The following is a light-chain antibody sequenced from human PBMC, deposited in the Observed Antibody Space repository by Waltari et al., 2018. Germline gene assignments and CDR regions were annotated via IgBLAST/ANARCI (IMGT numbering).Light chain of an antibody. CDR1: QRITIW. CDR2: TAS. V-gene: IGKV1-5*03. CDR3: QQYNSYPYT. J-gene: IGKJ2*01. Sequence: DIQMTPSPSTLSASIGDRVTITCRASQRITIWLAWYQQKPGKAPKLLFYTASTLEGGVPSRFSGSGSGTEFTLTISSLQPDDFATYHCQQYNSYPYTFGQGTKLEIK.